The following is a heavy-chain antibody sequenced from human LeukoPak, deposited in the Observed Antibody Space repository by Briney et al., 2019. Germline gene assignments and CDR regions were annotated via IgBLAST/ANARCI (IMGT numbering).Heavy chain of an antibody. CDR2: ISAYNGNT. Sequence: ASVKVSSKASGYTFTSYGISWVRQAPGQGLEWMGWISAYNGNTNYAQKLQGRVTMTTDTSTSTAYMELRSLRSDDTAVYYCARDGSDYYGSVSPPLDYWGQGTLVTVSS. D-gene: IGHD3-10*01. V-gene: IGHV1-18*01. J-gene: IGHJ4*02. CDR1: GYTFTSYG. CDR3: ARDGSDYYGSVSPPLDY.